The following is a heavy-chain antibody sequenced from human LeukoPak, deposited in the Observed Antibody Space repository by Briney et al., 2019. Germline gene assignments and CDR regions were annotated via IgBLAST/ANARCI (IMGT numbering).Heavy chain of an antibody. CDR3: ARRVDGYNAGDAFDI. V-gene: IGHV5-51*01. CDR1: GYSFSSHW. CDR2: IYPDDSDT. Sequence: PGESLKISCKGSGYSFSSHWIGWVRQMPGKGLEWMGIIYPDDSDTRYSPSLQGQVTISADKSINTAYLQWSSLKASDTAMYYCARRVDGYNAGDAFDIWGQGTMVTVSS. D-gene: IGHD5-24*01. J-gene: IGHJ3*02.